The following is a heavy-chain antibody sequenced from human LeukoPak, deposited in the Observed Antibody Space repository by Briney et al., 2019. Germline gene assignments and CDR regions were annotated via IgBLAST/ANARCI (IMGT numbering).Heavy chain of an antibody. CDR3: ARNAPFDY. Sequence: GESLRLSCAASGFTYSTYWMSWDRQAPGKGLEWVANINQDGSEKYYVDSVRGRFTISRDNAKNSLYLQMNSLRGEDTAVYYCARNAPFDYWGQGTLVTVSS. CDR2: INQDGSEK. CDR1: GFTYSTYW. J-gene: IGHJ4*02. V-gene: IGHV3-7*01.